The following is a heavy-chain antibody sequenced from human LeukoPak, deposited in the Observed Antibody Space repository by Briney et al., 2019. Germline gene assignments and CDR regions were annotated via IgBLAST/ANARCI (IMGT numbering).Heavy chain of an antibody. CDR3: AGGTGWLIDS. V-gene: IGHV3-23*01. CDR1: GFTFSSYA. CDR2: ISGSGGST. Sequence: GGSLRLSSAASGFTFSSYAMSWVRQAPGKGLEWVSAISGSGGSTYYADSVKGRFTISRDNAKNSLYLQMTSLRPEDTALYYCAGGTGWLIDSWGQGTLVTVSS. D-gene: IGHD3-9*01. J-gene: IGHJ4*02.